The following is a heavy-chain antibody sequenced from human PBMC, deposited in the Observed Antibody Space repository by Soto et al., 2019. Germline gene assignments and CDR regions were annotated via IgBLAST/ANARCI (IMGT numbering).Heavy chain of an antibody. Sequence: SETLSLTCTVSGGSIISYYWSWSRQPPGKGLEWIGYIYYSGSTNYNPSLKSRVTISVDTSKNQFSLKLSSVTAADTAVYYCARAGYCSGGSCYTPSFDIWGQGTMVTVSS. CDR3: ARAGYCSGGSCYTPSFDI. J-gene: IGHJ3*02. V-gene: IGHV4-59*01. D-gene: IGHD2-15*01. CDR1: GGSIISYY. CDR2: IYYSGST.